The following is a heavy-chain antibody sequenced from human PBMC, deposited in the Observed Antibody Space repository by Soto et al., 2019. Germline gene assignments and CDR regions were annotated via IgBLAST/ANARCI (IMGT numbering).Heavy chain of an antibody. J-gene: IGHJ4*02. V-gene: IGHV2-5*02. CDR3: AHRLTLNSDWNYGRFDY. D-gene: IGHD1-7*01. CDR1: GFSLTTYGVG. CDR2: IYWDDDK. Sequence: QITLKESGPPLVKPTQTLTLTCTFSGFSLTTYGVGVGWVRQPPGEALEWLALIYWDDDKRYSPSLKSRLSITKETSKNHVVLTMTNMDPVDTATYYCAHRLTLNSDWNYGRFDYWGQGTLVTVSS.